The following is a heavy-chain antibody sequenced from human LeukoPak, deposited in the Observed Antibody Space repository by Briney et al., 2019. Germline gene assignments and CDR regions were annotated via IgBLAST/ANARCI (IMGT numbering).Heavy chain of an antibody. CDR2: IRYDGSNK. Sequence: PGGSLRLSCAASGFTFSSYGMHWVRQAPGKGLEWVAFIRYDGSNKYYADSVKGRFTISRDNSKNTLYLQMNSLRTDDTAVYYCARTRYYYNSRSYGAPYYFDYWGQGTLVTVSS. D-gene: IGHD3-10*01. CDR3: ARTRYYYNSRSYGAPYYFDY. CDR1: GFTFSSYG. J-gene: IGHJ4*02. V-gene: IGHV3-30*02.